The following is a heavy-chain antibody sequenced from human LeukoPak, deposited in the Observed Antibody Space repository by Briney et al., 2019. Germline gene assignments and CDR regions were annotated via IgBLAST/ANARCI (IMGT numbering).Heavy chain of an antibody. CDR3: ARDRSGYSEYYFDY. CDR1: GGSTNTYC. Sequence: SETLSLTCTVSGGSTNTYCWSWIRQPAEKGLEWIGRIYPSGSTYYNPSLKSRVTISIDKSRNQFSLRLTSVTAADTAVYYCARDRSGYSEYYFDYWGQGSLVTVSS. CDR2: IYPSGST. J-gene: IGHJ4*02. V-gene: IGHV4-4*07. D-gene: IGHD5-12*01.